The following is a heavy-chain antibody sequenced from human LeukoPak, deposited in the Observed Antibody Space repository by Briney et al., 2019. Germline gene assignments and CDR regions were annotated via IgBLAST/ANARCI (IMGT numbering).Heavy chain of an antibody. Sequence: AGSLRLSCAASGFTFSSYAMSWVRQAPGKGLEWVSATSGSGGSTYYADSVKGRFTISRDNFKNTLYLQMNSLRAEDTAVYYCAKAVLVMSPYGMDVWGQGTTVTVSS. CDR1: GFTFSSYA. CDR3: AKAVLVMSPYGMDV. V-gene: IGHV3-23*01. J-gene: IGHJ6*02. CDR2: TSGSGGST. D-gene: IGHD3-22*01.